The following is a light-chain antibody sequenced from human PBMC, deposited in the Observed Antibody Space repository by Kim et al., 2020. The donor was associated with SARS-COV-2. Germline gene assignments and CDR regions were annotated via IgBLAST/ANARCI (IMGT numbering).Light chain of an antibody. CDR1: PSVSSSF. V-gene: IGKV3-20*01. Sequence: PSLSPGERATRSCRASPSVSSSFLAWYQQKPGQAPRLLIYGASSRATGIPDRFRVSGSGTDFTLTISGLGPGDFAVYYCQQYGGTFGQGTKLDI. CDR2: GAS. J-gene: IGKJ2*01. CDR3: QQYGGT.